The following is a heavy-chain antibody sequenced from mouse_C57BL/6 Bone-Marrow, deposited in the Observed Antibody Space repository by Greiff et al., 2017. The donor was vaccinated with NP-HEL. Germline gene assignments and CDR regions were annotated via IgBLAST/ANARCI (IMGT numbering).Heavy chain of an antibody. Sequence: DVQLQESGPGLVKPSQSLSLTCSVTGYSITSGYYWNWIRQFPGNKLEWMGYISYDGSNNYNPSLKNRISITRDTSKNQFFLKLNSVTTEDTATYYCARVYGNHWYFDVWGTGTTVTVSS. CDR2: ISYDGSN. D-gene: IGHD2-1*01. CDR1: GYSITSGYY. V-gene: IGHV3-6*01. J-gene: IGHJ1*03. CDR3: ARVYGNHWYFDV.